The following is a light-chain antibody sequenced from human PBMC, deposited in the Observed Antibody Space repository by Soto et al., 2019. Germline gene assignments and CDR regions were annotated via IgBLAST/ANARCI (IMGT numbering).Light chain of an antibody. CDR3: QQYGSSRLT. J-gene: IGKJ4*01. V-gene: IGKV3-20*01. Sequence: NELTQSPGTLSLSPGQRATLSCRAGKRVSSSYLAWYQQKPGQAPRLLICGASTRATGITDRFSGSGSGTDFTLTINRLEPEDVAVYYCQQYGSSRLTFGGGTKVDI. CDR2: GAS. CDR1: KRVSSSY.